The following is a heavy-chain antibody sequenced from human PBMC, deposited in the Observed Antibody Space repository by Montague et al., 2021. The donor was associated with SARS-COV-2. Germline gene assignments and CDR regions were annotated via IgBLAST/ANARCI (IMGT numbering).Heavy chain of an antibody. CDR2: INTGGSYM. V-gene: IGHV3-21*01. J-gene: IGHJ4*02. D-gene: IGHD5-24*01. CDR1: GFTFSSYS. Sequence: SLRLSCAASGFTFSSYSMNWVRQAPGKGLEWVSSINTGGSYMYYADSVKGRFTIPRDNAKKSLYLQMNSLKAEDTAVYFCTRDGEMATIRYYFDYWSQGTLVTVSS. CDR3: TRDGEMATIRYYFDY.